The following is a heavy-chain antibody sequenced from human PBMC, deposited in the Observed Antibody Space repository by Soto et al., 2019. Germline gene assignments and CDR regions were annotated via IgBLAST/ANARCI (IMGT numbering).Heavy chain of an antibody. CDR2: ISHSGST. D-gene: IGHD2-2*01. Sequence: SETLSLTCAVYGGSFSGYYWSWIRQPPGKGLEWIGEISHSGSTNYNPSLKSRVTISVDTSKNQFSLKLSSVTAADTAVYYCAREGFRPFVVVPAASWFDPWGQGTLVTVSS. CDR1: GGSFSGYY. CDR3: AREGFRPFVVVPAASWFDP. J-gene: IGHJ5*02. V-gene: IGHV4-34*01.